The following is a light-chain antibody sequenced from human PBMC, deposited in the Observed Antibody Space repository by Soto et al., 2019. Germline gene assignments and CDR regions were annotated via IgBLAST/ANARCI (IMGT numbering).Light chain of an antibody. V-gene: IGLV2-11*01. Sequence: QSVLTQPRSVSGSPGQSVTISCTGTSSDVGRYSYVSWYQQHPGQAPKLLIYDVNQRPSGVPDRFSGSKSGNTATLTISGLQAEDEADYYCSSYAGIDTRYVLGGGTKVTVL. J-gene: IGLJ1*01. CDR1: SSDVGRYSY. CDR3: SSYAGIDTRYV. CDR2: DVN.